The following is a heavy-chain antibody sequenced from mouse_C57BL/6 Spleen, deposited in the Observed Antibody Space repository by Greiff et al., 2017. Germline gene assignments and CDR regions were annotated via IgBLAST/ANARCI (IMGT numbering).Heavy chain of an antibody. V-gene: IGHV5-17*01. J-gene: IGHJ3*01. CDR3: AREDYDYDAPFAY. CDR1: GFTFSDYG. Sequence: EVQRVESGGGLVKPGGSLKLSCAASGFTFSDYGMHWVRQAPEKGLEWVAYISSGSSTIYYADTVKGRFTISRDNAKNTLFLQMTSLRSEDTAMYYCAREDYDYDAPFAYWGQGTLVTVSA. D-gene: IGHD2-4*01. CDR2: ISSGSSTI.